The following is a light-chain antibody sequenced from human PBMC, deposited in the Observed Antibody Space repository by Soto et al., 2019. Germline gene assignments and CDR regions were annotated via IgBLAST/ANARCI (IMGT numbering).Light chain of an antibody. J-gene: IGLJ1*01. Sequence: QAVVTQPPSVSAAPGQKVTISCSGSSSNIGNNYVSWYQQLPGTAPKLLIYDNNKRPSGIPDRFSGSKSGTSATLGITGLQTGVEADYYCGTWDSSLSSYVFGTGTKLTVL. CDR3: GTWDSSLSSYV. CDR1: SSNIGNNY. V-gene: IGLV1-51*01. CDR2: DNN.